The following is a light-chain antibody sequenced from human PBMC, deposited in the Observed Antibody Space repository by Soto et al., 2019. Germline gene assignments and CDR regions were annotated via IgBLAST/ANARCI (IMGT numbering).Light chain of an antibody. V-gene: IGKV1-5*01. Sequence: DVQMTQSPSTLSASVGDRVTITCRASQSIGDSLAWYQQKPGKAPNLLIYDASSLESGVPSRFSGSGSGTEFTLTISSLQPDDFATYYCQHYNSYPWTFGQGTKVDIK. CDR2: DAS. CDR3: QHYNSYPWT. J-gene: IGKJ1*01. CDR1: QSIGDS.